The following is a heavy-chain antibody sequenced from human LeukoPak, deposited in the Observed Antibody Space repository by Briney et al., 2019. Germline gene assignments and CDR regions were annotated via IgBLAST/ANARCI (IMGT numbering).Heavy chain of an antibody. V-gene: IGHV3-21*01. CDR3: ARGPSGYHNT. CDR2: ISSSSSYT. D-gene: IGHD5-12*01. Sequence: GGSLRLSCVASGFTFSSYSMNWVRQAPGKGLEWVSSISSSSSYTYYADSVKGRFTISRDNAKNSLYLQMNSLRAEDTAVYYCARGPSGYHNTGGQGTLVTVSS. CDR1: GFTFSSYS. J-gene: IGHJ4*02.